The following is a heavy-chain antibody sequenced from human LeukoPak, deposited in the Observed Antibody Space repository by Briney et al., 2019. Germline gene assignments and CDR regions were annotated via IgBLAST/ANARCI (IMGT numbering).Heavy chain of an antibody. Sequence: SETLSLTCTVSGGSISGYYWSWIRQPPGKGLEWIGYISYSGSTNHNPSLKSRVTMSVDTSKNQFSLSLSSVTAADTAVYYCTRSSYVISVHFDLWGQGTLVTVSS. CDR1: GGSISGYY. CDR3: TRSSYVISVHFDL. CDR2: ISYSGST. J-gene: IGHJ4*02. D-gene: IGHD6-19*01. V-gene: IGHV4-59*08.